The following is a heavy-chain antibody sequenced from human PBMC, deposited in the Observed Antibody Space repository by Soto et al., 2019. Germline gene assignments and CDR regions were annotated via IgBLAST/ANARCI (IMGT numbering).Heavy chain of an antibody. V-gene: IGHV4-34*01. J-gene: IGHJ4*02. CDR2: INHSGST. D-gene: IGHD1-7*01. CDR1: GGSFSGYY. Sequence: QVQLQQWGAGLLKPSETLSLTCAVYGGSFSGYYWSWIRQPPGKGLEWIGEINHSGSTNYNPSLKSRVIISVDTSKNQFSLKLSSVTAADTAVYYCARQGITGTTYFDYWGQGTLVTVSS. CDR3: ARQGITGTTYFDY.